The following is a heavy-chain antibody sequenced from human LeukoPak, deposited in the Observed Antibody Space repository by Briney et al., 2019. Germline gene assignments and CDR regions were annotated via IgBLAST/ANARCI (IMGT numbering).Heavy chain of an antibody. CDR2: IYHSGST. D-gene: IGHD6-6*01. CDR3: ARDGSIAAQGGRSYYYYYYMDV. Sequence: PSQTLSLTCAVSGGSISSGGYSWSWIRQPPGKGLEWIGYIYHSGSTYYNPSLKSRVTISVDRSKNQFSLKLSSVTAADTAVYYCARDGSIAAQGGRSYYYYYYMDVWGKGTTVTVSS. V-gene: IGHV4-30-2*01. J-gene: IGHJ6*03. CDR1: GGSISSGGYS.